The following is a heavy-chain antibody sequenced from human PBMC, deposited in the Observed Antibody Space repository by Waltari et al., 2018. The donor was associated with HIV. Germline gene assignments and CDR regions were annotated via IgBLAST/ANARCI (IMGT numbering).Heavy chain of an antibody. CDR2: MNPSSGNT. D-gene: IGHD1-26*01. V-gene: IGHV1-8*01. CDR3: ARAPVGAIYHWFDP. Sequence: QVQLVQSGAEVKKPGASVKVSCKASGYTFTSYDINWVRQATGQGLEWMGWMNPSSGNTGYAQKFQGRGSMTRNTSISTAYMEVSSLRSEDTAVYYWARAPVGAIYHWFDPWGQGTLVTVSS. CDR1: GYTFTSYD. J-gene: IGHJ5*02.